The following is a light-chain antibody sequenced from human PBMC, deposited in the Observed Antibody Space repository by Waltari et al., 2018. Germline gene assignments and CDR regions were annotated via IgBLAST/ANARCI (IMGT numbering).Light chain of an antibody. J-gene: IGKJ1*01. CDR3: QQYNSYPWT. CDR1: QSISSW. V-gene: IGKV1-5*03. CDR2: KAS. Sequence: DLQMTQSPSTLSASVGDRVTITCRASQSISSWLAWYQQKPGKAPKLLIYKASSLESGVPSTFSGSGSGTEFTLTISSLQPDDFATYYCQQYNSYPWTFGQGTKVEIK.